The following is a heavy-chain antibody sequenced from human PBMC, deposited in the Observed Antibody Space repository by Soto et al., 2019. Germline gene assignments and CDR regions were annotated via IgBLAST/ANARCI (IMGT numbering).Heavy chain of an antibody. J-gene: IGHJ5*02. CDR1: GFTFSSYS. V-gene: IGHV3-48*02. Sequence: PGGSLRLSCAASGFTFSSYSMNWVRQAPGKGLEWVSYISSSSSTIYYADSVKGRFTISRDNAKNSLYLQMNSLRDEDTAVYYCASLTAAGRINWFDPWGQGTLVTVSS. CDR3: ASLTAAGRINWFDP. CDR2: ISSSSSTI. D-gene: IGHD6-13*01.